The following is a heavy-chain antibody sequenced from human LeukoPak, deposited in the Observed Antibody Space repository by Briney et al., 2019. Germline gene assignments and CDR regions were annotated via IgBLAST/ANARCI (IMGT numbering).Heavy chain of an antibody. J-gene: IGHJ4*02. V-gene: IGHV4-39*01. CDR1: GGSISSSSYY. CDR2: IYYSGST. Sequence: SETLSLTCTVSGGSISSSSYYWGWIRQPPGKGLEWIGSIYYSGSTHYNPSLKSRVTISVDTSKNQFSLKLSSVTAADTAVYYCARHAYYYDSSGYSLGYFDYWGQGTLVTVSS. CDR3: ARHAYYYDSSGYSLGYFDY. D-gene: IGHD3-22*01.